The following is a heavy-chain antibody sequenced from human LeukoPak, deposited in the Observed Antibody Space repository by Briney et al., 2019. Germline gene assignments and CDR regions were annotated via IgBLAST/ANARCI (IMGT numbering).Heavy chain of an antibody. Sequence: PSETLSLTCTVSGGSISSSSYYWGWIRQPPGKGLEWIGSIYYSGSTYYNPSLKSRVTISVDTSKNQFSLKLSSVTAADTAVYYCARLLFEWQQLVLHDAFDIWGQGTMVTVSS. D-gene: IGHD6-13*01. CDR3: ARLLFEWQQLVLHDAFDI. J-gene: IGHJ3*02. CDR2: IYYSGST. V-gene: IGHV4-39*01. CDR1: GGSISSSSYY.